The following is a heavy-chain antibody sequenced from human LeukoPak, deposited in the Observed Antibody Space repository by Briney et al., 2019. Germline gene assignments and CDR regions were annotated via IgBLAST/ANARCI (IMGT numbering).Heavy chain of an antibody. CDR2: ISSSGSTI. CDR1: GFTFSDYY. J-gene: IGHJ3*02. CDR3: AREVVVAANYAFDI. D-gene: IGHD2-15*01. V-gene: IGHV3-11*04. Sequence: PGGSLRLSCAASGFTFSDYYMSWIRQAPGKGLEWVSYISSSGSTIYYADSVKGRFTISRDNAKNSLYLQMNSLRAEDTAVYYCAREVVVAANYAFDIWGQGTMVTVSS.